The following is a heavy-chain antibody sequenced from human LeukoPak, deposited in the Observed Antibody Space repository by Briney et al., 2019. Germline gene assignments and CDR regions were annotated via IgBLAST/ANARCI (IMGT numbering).Heavy chain of an antibody. J-gene: IGHJ4*02. CDR3: ARLATDAEDDY. Sequence: ASVKVSCKASGGTFSSYAISWVRQAPGQGLEWMGGIIPIFGTANYAQKFQGRVTFTTDESTSTAYMELSSLRSEDTAVYYCARLATDAEDDYWGQGTLVTVSS. CDR2: IIPIFGTA. CDR1: GGTFSSYA. D-gene: IGHD5-12*01. V-gene: IGHV1-69*05.